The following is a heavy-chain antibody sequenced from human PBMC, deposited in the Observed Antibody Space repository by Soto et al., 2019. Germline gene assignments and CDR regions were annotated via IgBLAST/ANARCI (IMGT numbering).Heavy chain of an antibody. J-gene: IGHJ4*02. CDR3: ARGPSGDKVDY. Sequence: QVQLQESGPGLVKPSQTLSLTCTVSGGSISSPYYCWSWIRQTPDKGLEWIGQIYDGGTTYNNPSLKSRITISVDTSKTQFSLKLSSVSAADTAVYYCARGPSGDKVDYWGQGILVTVSS. V-gene: IGHV4-30-4*01. D-gene: IGHD7-27*01. CDR2: IYDGGTT. CDR1: GGSISSPYYC.